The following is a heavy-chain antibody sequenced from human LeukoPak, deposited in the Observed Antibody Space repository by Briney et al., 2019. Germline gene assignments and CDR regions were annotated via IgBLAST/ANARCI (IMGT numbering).Heavy chain of an antibody. CDR3: AVTGSGSYWYYFDY. CDR2: ISGSGGST. V-gene: IGHV3-23*01. CDR1: GFTFSSYA. D-gene: IGHD1-26*01. J-gene: IGHJ4*02. Sequence: GGSLRLSCAASGFTFSSYAMSWVRQAPGKGLEWVSAISGSGGSTYYADSVRGRFTISRDNSKNTLYLQMNSLRAEDTAVYYCAVTGSGSYWYYFDYWGQGTLVTVSS.